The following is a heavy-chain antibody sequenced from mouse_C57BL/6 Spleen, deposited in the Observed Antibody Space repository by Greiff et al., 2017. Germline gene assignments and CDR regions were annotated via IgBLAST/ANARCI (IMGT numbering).Heavy chain of an antibody. Sequence: VQLKQSGPGLVKPSQSLSLTCSVTGYSITSGYYWNWIRQFPGNKLEWMGYISYDGSNNYNPSLKNRISITLDTSKNQFFLKLNSVTTEDTATYYCARFITTVPDYWGQGTTLTVSS. D-gene: IGHD1-1*01. CDR2: ISYDGSN. J-gene: IGHJ2*01. CDR1: GYSITSGYY. V-gene: IGHV3-6*01. CDR3: ARFITTVPDY.